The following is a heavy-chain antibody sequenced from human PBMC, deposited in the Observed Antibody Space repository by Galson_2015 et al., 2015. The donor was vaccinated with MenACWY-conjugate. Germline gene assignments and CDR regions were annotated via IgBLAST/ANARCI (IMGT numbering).Heavy chain of an antibody. CDR2: IKQDGGEK. CDR3: ARDLVFYCSRNDCYFPY. J-gene: IGHJ4*02. V-gene: IGHV3-7*03. D-gene: IGHD2-2*01. CDR1: GFILNNYW. Sequence: SLRLSCAASGFILNNYWMSWVRQVPVKGPEWVANIKQDGGEKYYVDSMRGRFTISRYNAKNSLYLKMNSLRAEDTAVYYCARDLVFYCSRNDCYFPYWGQGTMVTVSS.